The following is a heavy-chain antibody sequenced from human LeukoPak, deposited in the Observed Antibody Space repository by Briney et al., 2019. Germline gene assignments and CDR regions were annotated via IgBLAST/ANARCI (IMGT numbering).Heavy chain of an antibody. CDR2: IYYSGST. CDR1: GGSISSYY. CDR3: ARSSGGTYFDY. D-gene: IGHD3-16*01. J-gene: IGHJ4*02. V-gene: IGHV4-59*08. Sequence: SETLSLTCTVAGGSISSYYWSWVRQPPGKGLEWIGYIYYSGSTNYNPSLKSRVTISVDTSKNQFSLKLSSVTAADTAVYYCARSSGGTYFDYWGQGTLVTVSS.